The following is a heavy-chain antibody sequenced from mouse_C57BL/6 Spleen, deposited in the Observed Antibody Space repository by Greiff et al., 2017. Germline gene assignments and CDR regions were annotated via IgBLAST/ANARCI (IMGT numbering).Heavy chain of an antibody. V-gene: IGHV6-3*01. D-gene: IGHD1-1*01. CDR2: IRLKSDNYAT. Sequence: EVKLMESGGGLVQPGGSMKLSCVASGFTFSNYWMNWVRQSPEKGLEWVAQIRLKSDNYATHYAESVKGRFTISRDDSKSSVYLQMNNLRAEDTGIYYCPTTTGSYYFDYWGQGTTLTVSS. CDR3: PTTTGSYYFDY. CDR1: GFTFSNYW. J-gene: IGHJ2*01.